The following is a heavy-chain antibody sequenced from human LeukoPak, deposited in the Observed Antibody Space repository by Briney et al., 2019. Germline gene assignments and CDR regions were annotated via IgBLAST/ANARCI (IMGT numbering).Heavy chain of an antibody. Sequence: GGSLRLSCVASGFSLSSYNMNWVRQAPGKGLEWVSSISTSSYYIYYTDSVRGRFIISRENAKNSLYLQMNSLRAEDTAVYFCARETYYYGSGSYDYWGQGTLVTVSS. V-gene: IGHV3-21*01. CDR3: ARETYYYGSGSYDY. J-gene: IGHJ4*02. CDR1: GFSLSSYN. D-gene: IGHD3-10*01. CDR2: ISTSSYYI.